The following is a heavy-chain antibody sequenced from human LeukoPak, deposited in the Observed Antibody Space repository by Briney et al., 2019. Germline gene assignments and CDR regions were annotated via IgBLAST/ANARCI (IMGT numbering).Heavy chain of an antibody. CDR3: ARGRSGIVVVAAGKPHFDY. D-gene: IGHD2-15*01. Sequence: SETLSLTCAVYGGSFSGYYWSWIRQPPGKGLEWIGEINHSGSTNYNPSLKSRVTISVDTSKNQFSLKLSSVTAADTAVYYCARGRSGIVVVAAGKPHFDYWGQGTLVTVSS. CDR1: GGSFSGYY. J-gene: IGHJ4*02. V-gene: IGHV4-34*01. CDR2: INHSGST.